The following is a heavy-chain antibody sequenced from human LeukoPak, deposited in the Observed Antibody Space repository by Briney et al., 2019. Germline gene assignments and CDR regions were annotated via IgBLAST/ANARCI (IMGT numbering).Heavy chain of an antibody. V-gene: IGHV4-38-2*02. Sequence: SETLSLTCNVSGYSISSGYYWGWIRQPPGKGLEWIASIYYTGATYYNPSLKSRVAISLDTSKNQFSLKLSSVTAADTAVYYCARGVKGYSSRGAFDYWGQGTLVTVSS. CDR1: GYSISSGYY. CDR3: ARGVKGYSSRGAFDY. J-gene: IGHJ4*02. D-gene: IGHD6-13*01. CDR2: IYYTGAT.